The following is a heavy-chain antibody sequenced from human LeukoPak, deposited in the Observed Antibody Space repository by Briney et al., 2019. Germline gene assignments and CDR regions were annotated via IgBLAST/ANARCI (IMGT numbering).Heavy chain of an antibody. CDR1: GGSISTYY. D-gene: IGHD2-15*01. J-gene: IGHJ4*02. CDR2: IYDSGST. V-gene: IGHV4-59*01. Sequence: PSETLSLTCTVSGGSISTYYWSWIRQPPGEGLDSIGAIYDSGSTKYNPSLKSRVTISVDTSKSQFSLKLSSVTAADTAVYYCARVFRSGGNCYFDYWGQGILVTVSS. CDR3: ARVFRSGGNCYFDY.